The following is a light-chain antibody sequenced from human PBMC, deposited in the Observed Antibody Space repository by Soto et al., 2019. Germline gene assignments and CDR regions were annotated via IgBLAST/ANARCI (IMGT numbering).Light chain of an antibody. CDR2: GAS. J-gene: IGKJ1*01. V-gene: IGKV3-15*01. CDR3: QQYNNWPPWT. Sequence: EIVMTHSQATLSVSPGERATLSCRASQSVSSNLAWYQQKPGQAPRLLIYGASTRATGIPARFSGSGSGTEFTLTISILQSEDFVVYYCQQYNNWPPWTFGQGTKVEIK. CDR1: QSVSSN.